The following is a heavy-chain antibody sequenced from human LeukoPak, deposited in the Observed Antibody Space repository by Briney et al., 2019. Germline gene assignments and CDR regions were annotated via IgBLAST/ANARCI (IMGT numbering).Heavy chain of an antibody. V-gene: IGHV4-39*07. J-gene: IGHJ3*02. CDR3: ARLPYYYDSSGYYWNDAFDI. Sequence: SETLSLTCTVSGGSISSSSYCWGWIRQPPGKGLEWIGSIYYTGSTYYNPSPKSRVTISVDTSKNQFSLKLSSVTAADTAVYYCARLPYYYDSSGYYWNDAFDIWGQGTMVTVSS. CDR1: GGSISSSSYC. D-gene: IGHD3-22*01. CDR2: IYYTGST.